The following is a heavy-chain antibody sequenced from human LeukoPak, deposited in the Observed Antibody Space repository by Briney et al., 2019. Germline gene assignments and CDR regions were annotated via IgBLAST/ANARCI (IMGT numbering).Heavy chain of an antibody. CDR3: ARLRWLQLGAWFDP. V-gene: IGHV4-4*02. CDR1: GGSISSSNW. J-gene: IGHJ5*02. CDR2: IYHSGST. D-gene: IGHD5-24*01. Sequence: ASGTLSLTCAVSGGSISSSNWRSWVRQPPGKGLEWIGEIYHSGSTNYNPSLKSRVTISVDKSKNQFSLKLSSVTAADTAVYYCARLRWLQLGAWFDPWGQGTLVTVSS.